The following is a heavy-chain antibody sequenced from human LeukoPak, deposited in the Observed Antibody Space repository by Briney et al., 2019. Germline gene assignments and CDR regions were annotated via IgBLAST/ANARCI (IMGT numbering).Heavy chain of an antibody. CDR1: GGSISSGGYY. CDR3: AIQDYGGTSGY. J-gene: IGHJ4*02. Sequence: SSGTLSLTCTVSGGSISSGGYYWTWIRQHPGKGLEWIGYIYYSGSTSYNPSLKSRVTISLDTSKNQFSLKLSSVTAADTAVYYCAIQDYGGTSGYWGQGTLVTVSS. CDR2: IYYSGST. D-gene: IGHD4-23*01. V-gene: IGHV4-31*03.